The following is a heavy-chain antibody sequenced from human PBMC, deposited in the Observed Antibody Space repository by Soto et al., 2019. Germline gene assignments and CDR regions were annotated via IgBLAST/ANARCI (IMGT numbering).Heavy chain of an antibody. V-gene: IGHV4-39*01. CDR3: ARHSSGSWVYYYYMDV. D-gene: IGHD3-10*01. CDR2: IYYSGST. Sequence: SETLSLTCTASGGSISSSSYYWGWIRQPPGKGLEWIGSIYYSGSTYYNPSLKSRVTMSVDTSKNQFSLKLSSVTAADTAVYYCARHSSGSWVYYYYMDVWGKGTTVTVSS. J-gene: IGHJ6*03. CDR1: GGSISSSSYY.